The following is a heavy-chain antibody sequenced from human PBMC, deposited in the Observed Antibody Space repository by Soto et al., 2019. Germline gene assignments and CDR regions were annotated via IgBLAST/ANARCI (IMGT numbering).Heavy chain of an antibody. V-gene: IGHV4-4*02. Sequence: SETLSLTCAVSSGSISSSNWWSWVRQPPGTGLEWIGEIYHSGSTNYNPSLKSRVTISVDKSKNQFSLKLSSVTAADTAVYYCARVGFGGVIANYYYYMDVWGKGTTVTVS. J-gene: IGHJ6*03. CDR2: IYHSGST. CDR3: ARVGFGGVIANYYYYMDV. D-gene: IGHD3-16*02. CDR1: SGSISSSNW.